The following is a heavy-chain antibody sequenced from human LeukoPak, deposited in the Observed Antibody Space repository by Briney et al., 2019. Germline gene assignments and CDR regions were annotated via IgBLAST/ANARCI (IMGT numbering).Heavy chain of an antibody. J-gene: IGHJ4*02. CDR3: ARGVRYFDWLLGY. D-gene: IGHD3-9*01. Sequence: GGSLRLSCAASGFTFDDYAMHWVRQAPGKGLEWVSSISSSSSYIYYADSVKGRFTVSRDNAKNSLYLQMNSLRAEDTAVYYCARGVRYFDWLLGYWGQGTLVTVSS. V-gene: IGHV3-21*01. CDR1: GFTFDDYA. CDR2: ISSSSSYI.